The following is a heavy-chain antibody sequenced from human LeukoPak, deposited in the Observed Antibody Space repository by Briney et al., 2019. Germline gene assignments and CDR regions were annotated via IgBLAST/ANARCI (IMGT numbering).Heavy chain of an antibody. V-gene: IGHV3-48*02. CDR2: ISSSSSTI. D-gene: IGHD3-16*01. CDR3: ARDWGYYYYYGMDV. J-gene: IGHJ6*02. Sequence: GGSLRLSCAASGFTFSSYSMNWVRQAPGKGLEWVSYISSSSSTIYYADSVKGRFTISRDNAKDSLYLQMNSLRDEDTAVYYCARDWGYYYYYGMDVWGQGTTVTVSS. CDR1: GFTFSSYS.